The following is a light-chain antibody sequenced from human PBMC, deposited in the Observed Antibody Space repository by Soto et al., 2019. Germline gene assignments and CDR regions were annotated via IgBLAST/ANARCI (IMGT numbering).Light chain of an antibody. CDR1: QGISSY. CDR3: QQLNSYPIT. Sequence: TQSRSALTASIGDRVTNTCRSSQGISSYLAWYQQIPGKAPKLLIYAASTLQSGVPSRFSGSGSGTDFTLTISSLQPEDFATYYRQQLNSYPITFGQGTRLEI. J-gene: IGKJ5*01. V-gene: IGKV1-9*01. CDR2: AAS.